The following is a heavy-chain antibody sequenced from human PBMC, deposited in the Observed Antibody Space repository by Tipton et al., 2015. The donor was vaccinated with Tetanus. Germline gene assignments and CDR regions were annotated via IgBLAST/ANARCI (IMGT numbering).Heavy chain of an antibody. D-gene: IGHD3-16*01. CDR2: ITADGGGT. CDR1: GFPFSSYA. J-gene: IGHJ2*01. V-gene: IGHV3-23*01. CDR3: TKDLRPNVGFDL. Sequence: SLRLSCAASGFPFSSYALIWVRQAPGEGLEWVSSITADGGGTYYADSVKGRFTISRDNSRNMVYLQMNSLRADDTAVYFCTKDLRPNVGFDLWGRGTLVTVSS.